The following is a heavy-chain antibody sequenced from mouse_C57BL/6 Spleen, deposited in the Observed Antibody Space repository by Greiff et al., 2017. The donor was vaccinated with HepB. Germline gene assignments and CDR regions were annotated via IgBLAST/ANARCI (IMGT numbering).Heavy chain of an antibody. CDR3: TRRGIYDGYFWFAY. CDR1: GYTFTDYE. V-gene: IGHV1-15*01. D-gene: IGHD2-3*01. J-gene: IGHJ3*01. Sequence: QVQLKESGAELVRPGASVTLSCKASGYTFTDYEMHWVKQTPVHGLEWIGAIDPETGGTAYNQKFKGKAILTADKSSSTAYMELRSLTSEDSAVYYCTRRGIYDGYFWFAYWGQGTLVTVSA. CDR2: IDPETGGT.